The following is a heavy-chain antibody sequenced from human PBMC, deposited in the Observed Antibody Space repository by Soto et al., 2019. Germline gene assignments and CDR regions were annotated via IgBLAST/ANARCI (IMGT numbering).Heavy chain of an antibody. V-gene: IGHV4-39*01. Sequence: SETLSLTCTVSGDSIGSSNYYWGWIRQPPGKGLEWIGSMYNGGSTYYNPSLKSRVTISVDTSKNQFSLELSSVTAADTAVYFFSILPLSRRDLDLRGQGTLVNVSS. CDR2: MYNGGST. CDR1: GDSIGSSNYY. J-gene: IGHJ5*02. D-gene: IGHD3-10*01. CDR3: SILPLSRRDLDL.